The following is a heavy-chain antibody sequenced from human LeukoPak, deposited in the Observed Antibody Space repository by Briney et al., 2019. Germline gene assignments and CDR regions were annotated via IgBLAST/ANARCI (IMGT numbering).Heavy chain of an antibody. CDR2: ICGSGGRT. D-gene: IGHD3-22*01. CDR3: ARSRYYDSSGYFDY. Sequence: PGGTLRLSCAASGFTLSSYGMSSVCQAPGKGLEWGSAICGSGGRTYYSDSVRGRFTMSRDNSKNTLYLQMNCLRAEDTAVYYCARSRYYDSSGYFDYWGQGTLVTVSS. J-gene: IGHJ4*02. V-gene: IGHV3-23*01. CDR1: GFTLSSYG.